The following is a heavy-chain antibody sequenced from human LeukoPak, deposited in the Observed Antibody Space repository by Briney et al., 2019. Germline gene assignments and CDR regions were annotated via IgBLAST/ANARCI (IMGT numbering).Heavy chain of an antibody. J-gene: IGHJ3*01. D-gene: IGHD3-10*01. CDR3: ARDTGYYGSGGGSLGH. CDR1: GYIFTNHG. Sequence: GASVKVSCKASGYIFTNHGISWVRQAPGQGLEWLGWISVYNGNTKYVERLQDRATMTRNTSTNTAYLELKSLRSDDTAIYYCARDTGYYGSGGGSLGHWGQGTMVTVSS. V-gene: IGHV1-18*04. CDR2: ISVYNGNT.